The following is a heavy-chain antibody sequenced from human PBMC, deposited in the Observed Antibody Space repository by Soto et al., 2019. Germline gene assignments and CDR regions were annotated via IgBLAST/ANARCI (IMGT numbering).Heavy chain of an antibody. V-gene: IGHV2-5*02. CDR1: GFSLSTSGVG. CDR3: AHSRSSSWLNYFDY. CDR2: IYWDDDK. D-gene: IGHD6-13*01. J-gene: IGHJ4*02. Sequence: SGPTLVNPTQTLTLSCTFSGFSLSTSGVGVGWIRQPPGKALEWLALIYWDDDKRYRPSLKSRLTITKDTSKNQVVLTMTNMDPVDAATYYCAHSRSSSWLNYFDYWGKGTLVTVSS.